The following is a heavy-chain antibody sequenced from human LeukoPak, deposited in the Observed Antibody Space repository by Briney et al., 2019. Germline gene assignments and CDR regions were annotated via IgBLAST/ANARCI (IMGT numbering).Heavy chain of an antibody. CDR1: GFTSTAYT. J-gene: IGHJ5*02. V-gene: IGHV3-21*01. CDR2: ISSTSYV. D-gene: IGHD5-18*01. CDR3: ARDTAVVKFDP. Sequence: GGSLRLSCAASGFTSTAYTINWVRQAPGKGLEWVSSISSTSYVNYADSVKGRFTLSRDNAKNSVYLQMNSLRAEDTAVYYCARDTAVVKFDPWGQGTLVTVSS.